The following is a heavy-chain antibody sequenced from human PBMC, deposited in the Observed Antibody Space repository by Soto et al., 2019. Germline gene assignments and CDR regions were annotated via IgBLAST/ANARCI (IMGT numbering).Heavy chain of an antibody. CDR2: IYHSGST. D-gene: IGHD5-18*01. Sequence: SETLSLTCAVSGGSISSGGYSWSWIRQPPGKGLEWIGYIYHSGSTYYNPSLKSRVTISVDRSKNQFSLKLSSVTAADTAVYYCASFSGYSYGPLDYWGQGTLVTVSS. CDR3: ASFSGYSYGPLDY. J-gene: IGHJ4*02. CDR1: GGSISSGGYS. V-gene: IGHV4-30-2*01.